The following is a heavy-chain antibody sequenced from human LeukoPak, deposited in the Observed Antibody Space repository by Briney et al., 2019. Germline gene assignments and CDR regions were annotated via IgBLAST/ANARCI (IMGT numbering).Heavy chain of an antibody. Sequence: PGGSLRLSCAASGFTFSSYEMNWVRQAPGKGLEWVSVIYSDGSTYYADSVKGRFTISRDNSKNTVYLQMNSLRAEDTAVYYCARGRRVSHAGLVVVTAGADYWGQGTLVTVSS. CDR2: IYSDGST. CDR1: GFTFSSYE. V-gene: IGHV3-66*01. D-gene: IGHD2-21*02. J-gene: IGHJ4*02. CDR3: ARGRRVSHAGLVVVTAGADY.